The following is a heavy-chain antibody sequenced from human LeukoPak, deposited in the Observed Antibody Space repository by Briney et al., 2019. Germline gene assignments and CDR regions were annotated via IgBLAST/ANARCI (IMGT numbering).Heavy chain of an antibody. Sequence: PGGSLRLSCAASGFTFSSYSMNWVRQAPGKGLEWVSSISSSSSYIHYADSVKGRFTISRDNAKNSLYLQMNSLRAEDTAVYYCASYSSGWYPSPSDYWGQGTLVTVSS. J-gene: IGHJ4*02. V-gene: IGHV3-21*01. CDR3: ASYSSGWYPSPSDY. D-gene: IGHD6-19*01. CDR1: GFTFSSYS. CDR2: ISSSSSYI.